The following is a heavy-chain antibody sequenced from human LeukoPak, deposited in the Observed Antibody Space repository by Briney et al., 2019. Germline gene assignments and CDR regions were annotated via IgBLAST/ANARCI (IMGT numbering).Heavy chain of an antibody. CDR1: GFTFSDYY. CDR2: ISGGGSTI. D-gene: IGHD5-18*01. J-gene: IGHJ6*03. V-gene: IGHV3-11*04. Sequence: GGSLRLSCAASGFTFSDYYMSWIRQAPGKGLEWISYISGGGSTIYYADSVKGRFTISRDNAKNSLYLQMNSLRAEDTAVYYCAREGYGPDYYMDVWGKGTTVTISS. CDR3: AREGYGPDYYMDV.